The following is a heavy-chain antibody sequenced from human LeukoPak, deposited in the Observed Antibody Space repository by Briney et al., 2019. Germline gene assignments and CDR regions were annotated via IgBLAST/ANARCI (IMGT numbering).Heavy chain of an antibody. CDR2: ISAYNGNT. D-gene: IGHD3-10*01. V-gene: IGHV1-18*01. CDR3: ARVCRYYYGSGSYPNYFDY. CDR1: GYTFTSYG. J-gene: IGHJ4*02. Sequence: ASVKVSCKASGYTFTSYGISWVRQAPGQGLEWMGWISAYNGNTNYAQKLQGRVTMTTDTSTSTAYMELRSLRSDDAAVYYCARVCRYYYGSGSYPNYFDYWGQGTLVTVSS.